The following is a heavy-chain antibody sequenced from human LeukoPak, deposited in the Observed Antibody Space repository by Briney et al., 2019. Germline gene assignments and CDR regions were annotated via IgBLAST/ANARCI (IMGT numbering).Heavy chain of an antibody. CDR1: GFTFLTYA. J-gene: IGHJ4*02. CDR3: AKTPANWGTN. V-gene: IGHV3-23*01. Sequence: PGGSLRLSCAASGFTFLTYAMSWVRQAPGKGLEWVSTISVSGGNTYYADSVKGRFTISRDNSKNTLYLQMNSLRAEDTAVYYCAKTPANWGTNWGQGTLVTVSS. D-gene: IGHD7-27*01. CDR2: ISVSGGNT.